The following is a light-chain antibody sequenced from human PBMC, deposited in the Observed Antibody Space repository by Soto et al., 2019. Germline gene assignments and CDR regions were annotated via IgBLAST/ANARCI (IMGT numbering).Light chain of an antibody. CDR3: QQYRASPPT. Sequence: EIVLTQSPGTLSLSPGERATLSFRASQTVRTNDLAWVQHKPGQAPRLLIYGASRRATGIPDRFSGSGSGTEFTLTIKRMEPANFKMYFCQQYRASPPTLGGGTKVEIK. CDR1: QTVRTND. CDR2: GAS. V-gene: IGKV3-20*01. J-gene: IGKJ4*01.